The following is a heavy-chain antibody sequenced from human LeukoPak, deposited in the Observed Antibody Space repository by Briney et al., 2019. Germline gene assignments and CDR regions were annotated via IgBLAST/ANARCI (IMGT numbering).Heavy chain of an antibody. CDR1: GFILSSYW. CDR2: IDQDGSSK. Sequence: PGESLRLSCAASGFILSSYWMSWVRQAPGKGMEWVANIDQDGSSKHYVDSVKGRFTISRDDAKNSLYLQMNSLRAEDTAVYYCARDLFSGSYYEDFWGRGTLVTVSS. D-gene: IGHD1-26*01. CDR3: ARDLFSGSYYEDF. J-gene: IGHJ4*02. V-gene: IGHV3-7*01.